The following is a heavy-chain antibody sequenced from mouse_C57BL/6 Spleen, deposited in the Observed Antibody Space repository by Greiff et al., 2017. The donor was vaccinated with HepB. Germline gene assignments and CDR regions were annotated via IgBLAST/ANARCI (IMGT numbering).Heavy chain of an antibody. CDR3: ARGYDERAWFAY. CDR2: IYPGSGNT. D-gene: IGHD2-3*01. V-gene: IGHV1-76*01. CDR1: GYTFTDYY. Sequence: VQLQQSGAELVRPGASVKLSCKASGYTFTDYYINWVKQRPGQGLEWIARIYPGSGNTYYNEKFKGKATLTAEKSSSTAYMQLSSLTSEDSAVYFCARGYDERAWFAYWGQGTLVTVSA. J-gene: IGHJ3*01.